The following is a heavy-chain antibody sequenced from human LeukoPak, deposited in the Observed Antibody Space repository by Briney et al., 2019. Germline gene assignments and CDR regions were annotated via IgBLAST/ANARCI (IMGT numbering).Heavy chain of an antibody. D-gene: IGHD3-10*01. CDR1: GGSISSSSYY. Sequence: PSETLSLTCTVSGGSISSSSYYWGWIRQPPGKGLEWIGRIYTSGSTNYNPSLKSRVTMSVDTSKNQFSLKLSSVTAADTAVYYCARDRGRGYYGSGSHLFDYWGQGTLVTVSS. J-gene: IGHJ4*02. V-gene: IGHV4-39*07. CDR3: ARDRGRGYYGSGSHLFDY. CDR2: IYTSGST.